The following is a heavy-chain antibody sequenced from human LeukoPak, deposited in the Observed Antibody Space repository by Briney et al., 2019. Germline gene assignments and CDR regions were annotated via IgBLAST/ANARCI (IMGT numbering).Heavy chain of an antibody. CDR1: EFTFNRRW. J-gene: IGHJ1*01. D-gene: IGHD2-21*02. CDR2: INPDGRDT. CDR3: TSWGDTTAEYFQR. Sequence: PGGSLRLSCVVSEFTFNRRWMNWVRQAPGKGLEWVAHINPDGRDTYYVDSVKGRFTISRDNAQNSMYLQMNSLRVEDTAVYYCTSWGDTTAEYFQRWGQGTLVTVSS. V-gene: IGHV3-7*01.